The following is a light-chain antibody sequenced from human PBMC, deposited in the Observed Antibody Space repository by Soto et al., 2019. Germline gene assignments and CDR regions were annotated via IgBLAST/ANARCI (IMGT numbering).Light chain of an antibody. V-gene: IGKV3-15*01. CDR1: QSISSGY. Sequence: LTQSPGPLWLSAGERATLSWRGSQSISSGYLAWYQQKPVQAPRLLIYDTSTRATGIPARFSGSGSGTEFTLTISSLQSEDFAVYYCQQYSNWPPITFGQGTRLEIK. CDR3: QQYSNWPPIT. J-gene: IGKJ5*01. CDR2: DTS.